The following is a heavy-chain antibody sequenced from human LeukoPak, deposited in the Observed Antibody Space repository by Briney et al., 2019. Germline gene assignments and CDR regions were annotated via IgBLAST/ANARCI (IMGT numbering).Heavy chain of an antibody. Sequence: PSETLPLTCAVYGGSFSGYYWSWIRQPPGKGLEWIGEINHSGSTNYNPSLKSRVTISVDTSKNQFSLKLSSVTAADTAVYYCARALRYSSSSRLDYWGQGTLVTVSS. CDR3: ARALRYSSSSRLDY. J-gene: IGHJ4*02. D-gene: IGHD6-13*01. V-gene: IGHV4-34*01. CDR2: INHSGST. CDR1: GGSFSGYY.